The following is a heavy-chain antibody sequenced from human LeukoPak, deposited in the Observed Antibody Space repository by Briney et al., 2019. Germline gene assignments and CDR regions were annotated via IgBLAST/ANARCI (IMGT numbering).Heavy chain of an antibody. J-gene: IGHJ4*02. V-gene: IGHV4-61*05. Sequence: PSETLSLTCTVSGGSISSSSYYWGWIRQPPGKGLEWIGYIYYSGSTNYNPSLKSRVTISVDTSKNQFSLKLSSVTAAGTAVYYCARHDAGSKDTAMVAPLDYWGQGTLVTVSS. CDR3: ARHDAGSKDTAMVAPLDY. CDR2: IYYSGST. D-gene: IGHD5-18*01. CDR1: GGSISSSSYY.